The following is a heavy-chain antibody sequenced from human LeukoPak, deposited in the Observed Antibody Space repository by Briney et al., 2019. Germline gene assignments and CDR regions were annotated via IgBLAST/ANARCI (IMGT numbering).Heavy chain of an antibody. V-gene: IGHV1-18*04. CDR2: ISAHNGNT. J-gene: IGHJ4*02. D-gene: IGHD5-24*01. Sequence: GASVKVSCKASGYIFTGYYMHWVRQAPGQGLEWMGWISAHNGNTNYAQKLQGRVTMTTDTSTSTAYMELRSLRSDDTAVYYCARGGREMATDHWGQGTLVTVSS. CDR1: GYIFTGYY. CDR3: ARGGREMATDH.